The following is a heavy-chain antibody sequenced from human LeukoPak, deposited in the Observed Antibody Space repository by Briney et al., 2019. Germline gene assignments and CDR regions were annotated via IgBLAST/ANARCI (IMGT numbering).Heavy chain of an antibody. CDR2: VYYSGSA. D-gene: IGHD4-11*01. CDR3: ARDGSNWSNDYYHGVDV. Sequence: PSETLSLTCTLSGDSLTTYYWSWIRQPPRKGLEWLGYVYYSGSATYNPSLKSRVTISVDTSKNQFSLRLSSVTAADTAVYYCARDGSNWSNDYYHGVDVWGQGTTVTVSS. V-gene: IGHV4-59*01. CDR1: GDSLTTYY. J-gene: IGHJ6*02.